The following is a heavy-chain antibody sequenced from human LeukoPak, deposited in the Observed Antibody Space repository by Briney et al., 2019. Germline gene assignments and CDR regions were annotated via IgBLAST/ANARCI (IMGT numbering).Heavy chain of an antibody. J-gene: IGHJ4*02. Sequence: SETLSLTCTVSGGSVSSGSYYWSWIRQPPGKGLEWIGEINHSGSTNYNPSLKSRVTISVDTSKNQFSLKLSSVTAADTAVYYCARGRRYNWNYYLYFDYWGQGTLVTVSS. D-gene: IGHD1-7*01. V-gene: IGHV4-61*01. CDR3: ARGRRYNWNYYLYFDY. CDR2: INHSGST. CDR1: GGSVSSGSYY.